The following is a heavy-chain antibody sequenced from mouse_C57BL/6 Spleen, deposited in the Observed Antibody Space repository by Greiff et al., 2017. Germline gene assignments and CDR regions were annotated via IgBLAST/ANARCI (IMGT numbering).Heavy chain of an antibody. D-gene: IGHD2-5*01. CDR1: GYTFTSYW. CDR2: IDPSDSYT. V-gene: IGHV1-69*01. CDR3: ARKAYYSNYGFAY. Sequence: QVQLQQPGAELVMPGASVKLSCKASGYTFTSYWMHWVKQRPGQSLEWIGEIDPSDSYTNYNQKFKGKSTLTVDKSSSTAYMQLSSLTSEDSAVYYCARKAYYSNYGFAYWGQGTLVTVSA. J-gene: IGHJ3*01.